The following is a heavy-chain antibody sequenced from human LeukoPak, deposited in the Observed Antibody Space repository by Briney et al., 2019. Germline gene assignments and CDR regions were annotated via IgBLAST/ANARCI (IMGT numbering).Heavy chain of an antibody. Sequence: GGSLRLSCAASGFTFSSYGMPWVRQAPGKGLEWVAVIWYDGSNKYYADSVKGRFTISRDNSKNTLYLQMNSLRAEDTAVYYCARDFLWGSPDYWGQGTLVTVSS. CDR2: IWYDGSNK. V-gene: IGHV3-33*01. D-gene: IGHD3-16*01. J-gene: IGHJ4*02. CDR1: GFTFSSYG. CDR3: ARDFLWGSPDY.